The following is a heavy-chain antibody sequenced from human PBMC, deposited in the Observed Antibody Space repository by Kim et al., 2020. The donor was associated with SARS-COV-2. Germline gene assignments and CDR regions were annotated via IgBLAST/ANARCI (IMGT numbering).Heavy chain of an antibody. V-gene: IGHV3-23*01. D-gene: IGHD3-22*01. CDR1: GFTFSSYA. CDR2: ISGSGGST. Sequence: GGSLRLSCAASGFTFSSYAMSWVRQAPGKGLEWVSAISGSGGSTYYADSVKGRFTISRDNSKNTLYLQMNSLRAEDTAVYYCAKGAPFITMIVVVITPFDYWGQGTLVTVSS. CDR3: AKGAPFITMIVVVITPFDY. J-gene: IGHJ4*02.